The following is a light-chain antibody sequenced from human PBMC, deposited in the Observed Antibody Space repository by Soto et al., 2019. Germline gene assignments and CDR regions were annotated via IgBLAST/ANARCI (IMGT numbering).Light chain of an antibody. CDR3: AAWDDSLKTYV. CDR2: RNS. CDR1: RSNIGSTY. Sequence: QSVLTQPPSASGTPGQRVTISCSGSRSNIGSTYVYWFQQLLGTAPKLLIYRNSQRPSGVPDRLSGSKSGTSASLAISGLRSEDEADYYCAAWDDSLKTYVFGTGTKVTVL. V-gene: IGLV1-47*01. J-gene: IGLJ1*01.